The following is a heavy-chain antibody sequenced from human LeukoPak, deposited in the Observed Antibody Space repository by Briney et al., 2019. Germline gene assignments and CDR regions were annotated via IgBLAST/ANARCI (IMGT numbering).Heavy chain of an antibody. CDR2: IYSGGST. Sequence: PGGSLRLSCAASGFTDSSNYMSWVRQAPGKGLEWVSVIYSGGSTYYADSVKGRFTISRDNSKNTLYLQMNSLRAEDTAVYYCARGGVGAPYYFDYWGQGTLVTVSS. J-gene: IGHJ4*02. V-gene: IGHV3-66*01. CDR3: ARGGVGAPYYFDY. CDR1: GFTDSSNY. D-gene: IGHD1-26*01.